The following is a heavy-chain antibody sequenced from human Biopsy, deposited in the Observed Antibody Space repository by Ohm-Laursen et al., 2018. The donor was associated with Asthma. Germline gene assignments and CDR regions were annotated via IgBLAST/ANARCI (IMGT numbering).Heavy chain of an antibody. V-gene: IGHV3-11*01. CDR3: ARVFESSEWGPFYHFGLDV. D-gene: IGHD6-25*01. Sequence: SLRLSCAASGFTFGDYWMSWVRQVPGKGLERVSSISSSGSTTYPAESVKGRFTISRDNAQKSLFLQMGSLRAEDTAIYYCARVFESSEWGPFYHFGLDVWGQGTTVAVSS. CDR1: GFTFGDYW. J-gene: IGHJ6*02. CDR2: ISSSGSTT.